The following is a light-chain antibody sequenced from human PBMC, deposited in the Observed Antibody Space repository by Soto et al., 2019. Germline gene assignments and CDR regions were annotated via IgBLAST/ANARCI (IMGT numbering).Light chain of an antibody. CDR3: YSYTSIRNWV. CDR1: SSDVGGYKY. CDR2: EVS. J-gene: IGLJ3*02. V-gene: IGLV2-14*01. Sequence: QSALTQPASVSGSPGQSITISCTGTSSDVGGYKYVSWYQQHPGKAPKLMIYEVSNRPSGVSNRFSGSKSGNTASLTISGLLAEDEADYYCYSYTSIRNWVFGGGTKLTVL.